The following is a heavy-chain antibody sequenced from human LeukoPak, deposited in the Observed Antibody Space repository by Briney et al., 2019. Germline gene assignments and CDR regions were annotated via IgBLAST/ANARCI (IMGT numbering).Heavy chain of an antibody. Sequence: PGGSLRLSCAASGFTFSDYYMSWIRQAPGKGLEWVSYISSSGSTIYYADSVKGRFTISRDNAKNSLYLQMNSLRAEDTAVYYCVRDGGLPFRTVAGPLYYWGQGTLVTVSS. J-gene: IGHJ4*02. CDR3: VRDGGLPFRTVAGPLYY. V-gene: IGHV3-11*01. CDR2: ISSSGSTI. D-gene: IGHD6-19*01. CDR1: GFTFSDYY.